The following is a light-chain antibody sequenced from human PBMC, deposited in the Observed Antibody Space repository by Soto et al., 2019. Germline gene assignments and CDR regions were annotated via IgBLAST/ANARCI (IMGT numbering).Light chain of an antibody. CDR3: AAWDVSLVV. V-gene: IGLV1-40*01. CDR2: HNS. CDR1: SSNIGAGYD. J-gene: IGLJ2*01. Sequence: QSVLTQPPSVSGAPGQRVTISCTGSSSNIGAGYDVHWYQQLPGTAPKLLIYHNSNRPSGVPDRFSGSKSGTSASLAITGVQSEDEADYYCAAWDVSLVVFGGGTKLTVL.